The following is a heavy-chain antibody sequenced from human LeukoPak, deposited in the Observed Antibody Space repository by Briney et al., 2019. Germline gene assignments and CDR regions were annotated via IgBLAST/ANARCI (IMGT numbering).Heavy chain of an antibody. D-gene: IGHD3-22*01. CDR2: ISAYNGNT. Sequence: ASAKVSCKASGYTFTSYGISWVRQAPGQGLEWMGWISAYNGNTNYAQKLQGRVTMTRDTSISTAYMELSRLRSDDTAVYYCARDRGYYYDSSGYYPSSNWFDPWGQGTLVTVSS. V-gene: IGHV1-18*01. CDR1: GYTFTSYG. CDR3: ARDRGYYYDSSGYYPSSNWFDP. J-gene: IGHJ5*02.